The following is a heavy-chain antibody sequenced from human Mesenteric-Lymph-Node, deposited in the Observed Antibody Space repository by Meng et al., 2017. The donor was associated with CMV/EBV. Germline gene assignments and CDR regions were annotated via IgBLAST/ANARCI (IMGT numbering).Heavy chain of an antibody. D-gene: IGHD2-2*01. J-gene: IGHJ4*02. CDR3: ARLHGDYCNSASCSSDY. Sequence: SFNSDDYYWSWIRQPPGKGLEWIGYIYYSGTTYYNPSLKSRVTLSGDTSKNQFSLRLSSVTAADTAVYYCARLHGDYCNSASCSSDYWGQGTLVTVSS. V-gene: IGHV4-30-4*08. CDR1: SFNSDDYY. CDR2: IYYSGTT.